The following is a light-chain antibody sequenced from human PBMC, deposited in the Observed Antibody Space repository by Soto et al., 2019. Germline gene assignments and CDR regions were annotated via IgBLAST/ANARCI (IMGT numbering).Light chain of an antibody. J-gene: IGKJ3*01. Sequence: EIVLTQSPATLSLSPGERATLSCRASQSVSSYLAWYQQKPGQPPRLLIYDASNRATGIPARFSGSGSGTDFTLTISSLETEDFAVYYCQQRSNWPLVTFGPGTRVDAK. CDR3: QQRSNWPLVT. V-gene: IGKV3-11*01. CDR1: QSVSSY. CDR2: DAS.